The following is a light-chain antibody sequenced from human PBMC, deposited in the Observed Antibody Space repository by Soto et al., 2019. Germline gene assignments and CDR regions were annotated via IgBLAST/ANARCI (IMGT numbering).Light chain of an antibody. CDR2: EVS. V-gene: IGLV2-23*02. CDR3: CSYAGSSTLYV. Sequence: QSVLAQPASVSGSPGQSITISCTGTSSDVGSYNLVSWYQQHPGKAPKLMIYEVSKRPSGVSNRFSGSKSGNTASLTISGLQAEDEADYYGCSYAGSSTLYVFGTGTKVTVL. CDR1: SSDVGSYNL. J-gene: IGLJ1*01.